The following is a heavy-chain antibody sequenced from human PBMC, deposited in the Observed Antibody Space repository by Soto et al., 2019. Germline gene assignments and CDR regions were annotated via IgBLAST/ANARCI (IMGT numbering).Heavy chain of an antibody. J-gene: IGHJ4*02. CDR2: IYSGGST. D-gene: IGHD6-13*01. CDR1: GFTVSSNY. Sequence: EVQLVESGGGLIQPGGSLRLSCAASGFTVSSNYMSWVRQAPGKGLEWVSVIYSGGSTYYADSVKGRFTISRDNSKKTLYLQMNSLRAEDTAVYYCAGTGLGIAAAGTGGGDYWGQGTLVTVSS. CDR3: AGTGLGIAAAGTGGGDY. V-gene: IGHV3-53*01.